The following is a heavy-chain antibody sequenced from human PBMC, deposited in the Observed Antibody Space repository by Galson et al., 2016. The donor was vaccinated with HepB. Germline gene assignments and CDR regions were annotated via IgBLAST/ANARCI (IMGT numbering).Heavy chain of an antibody. CDR1: GFTFSRSW. J-gene: IGHJ3*02. V-gene: IGHV3-7*01. D-gene: IGHD4/OR15-4a*01. CDR2: IKEDGSEQ. CDR3: ARDPAQRSCKGANCWGAFDI. Sequence: SLRLSCVASGFTFSRSWMTWVRQAPGKGLEWVANIKEDGSEQFYVDSVKGRFTISRDNAKSSLYLHMNSLRAQDTAVYHCARDPAQRSCKGANCWGAFDIWGQGTMVTVSS.